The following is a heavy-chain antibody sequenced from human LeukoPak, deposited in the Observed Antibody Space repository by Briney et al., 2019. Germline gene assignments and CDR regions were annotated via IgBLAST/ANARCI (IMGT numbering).Heavy chain of an antibody. V-gene: IGHV4-61*02. D-gene: IGHD6-13*01. CDR3: ARGLGQQDY. J-gene: IGHJ4*02. Sequence: SQTLSLTCTVSGGSISSGDYYWSWIRQPAGKGLEWIGRIFASGSTSYNPSLKSRVTISVDTSKNQFSLKLSSVTAADTAVYYCARGLGQQDYWGQGTLVTVSS. CDR2: IFASGST. CDR1: GGSISSGDYY.